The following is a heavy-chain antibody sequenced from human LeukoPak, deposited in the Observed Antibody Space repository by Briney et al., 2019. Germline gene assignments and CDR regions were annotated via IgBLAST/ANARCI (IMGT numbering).Heavy chain of an antibody. CDR1: GFTFSNYW. CDR2: IEQDGSEK. V-gene: IGHV3-7*01. CDR3: ARNGAPVVTAITPYYYYMDV. J-gene: IGHJ6*03. Sequence: GGSLRLSCAASGFTFSNYWMSWVRQAPGKGLEWVGNIEQDGSEKYYVDSVKGRFTISRDNARNSLYLQMNSLRAEDTAVYYCARNGAPVVTAITPYYYYMDVWGKGTTVTVSS. D-gene: IGHD2-21*02.